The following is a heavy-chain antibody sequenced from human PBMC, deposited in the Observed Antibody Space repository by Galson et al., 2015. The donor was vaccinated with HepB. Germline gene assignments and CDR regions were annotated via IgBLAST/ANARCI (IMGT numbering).Heavy chain of an antibody. V-gene: IGHV4-59*01. CDR2: IYYSGST. D-gene: IGHD2-15*01. CDR3: ARGGGPAREVGADI. J-gene: IGHJ3*02. Sequence: TLSLTCTVSGGSISSYYWSWIRQPPGKGLEWIGYIYYSGSTNYNPSLKSRVAISVDTSKNQFSLKLSSVTAADTAVYYCARGGGPAREVGADIWGQGTMVTVSS. CDR1: GGSISSYY.